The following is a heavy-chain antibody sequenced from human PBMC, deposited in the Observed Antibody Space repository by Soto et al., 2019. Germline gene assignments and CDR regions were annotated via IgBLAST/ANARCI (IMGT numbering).Heavy chain of an antibody. CDR1: GFTFSSYS. V-gene: IGHV3-21*01. Sequence: GGSLRLSCAASGFTFSSYSMNWVRQAPGKGLEWVSSISSSSSYIYYADSVKGRFTISRDNAKNSLYLQMNSLRAEDTAVYYCASLGKYCSGGSCYPGLDYWGQGTLVTVSS. D-gene: IGHD2-15*01. CDR3: ASLGKYCSGGSCYPGLDY. J-gene: IGHJ4*02. CDR2: ISSSSSYI.